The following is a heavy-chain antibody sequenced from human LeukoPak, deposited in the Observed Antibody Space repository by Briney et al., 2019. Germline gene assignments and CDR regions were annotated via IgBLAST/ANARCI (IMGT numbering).Heavy chain of an antibody. CDR3: ASSTQDDYGDNNWFDP. Sequence: PSETLSLTSTVSGGSLSSYYWSWIRQPPGKGLEWMGYIYDSGSTNYNPSLKSRVTISVATSKNQFSLKLSSVTAADTAVYYCASSTQDDYGDNNWFDPWGQGTLVTVSS. V-gene: IGHV4-59*01. D-gene: IGHD4-17*01. CDR2: IYDSGST. J-gene: IGHJ5*02. CDR1: GGSLSSYY.